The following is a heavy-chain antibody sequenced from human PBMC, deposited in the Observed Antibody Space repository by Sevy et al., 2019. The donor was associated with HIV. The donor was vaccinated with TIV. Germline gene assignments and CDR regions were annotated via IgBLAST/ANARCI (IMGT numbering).Heavy chain of an antibody. J-gene: IGHJ6*03. D-gene: IGHD2-15*01. V-gene: IGHV3-21*01. CDR1: GFTFSSYS. CDR3: ARAWDCSCCSCYSSSAFYYYYYYMDV. Sequence: GGSLRLSCAASGFTFSSYSMNWVRQAPGKGLEWVSSISSSSSYIYYADSVKGRFTISRDNAKNSLYLQMNSLRAEDTGVDYCARAWDCSCCSCYSSSAFYYYYYYMDVWGKGTTVTVSS. CDR2: ISSSSSYI.